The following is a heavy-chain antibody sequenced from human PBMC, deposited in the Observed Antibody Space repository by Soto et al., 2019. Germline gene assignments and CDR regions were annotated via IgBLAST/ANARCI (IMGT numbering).Heavy chain of an antibody. V-gene: IGHV3-21*01. CDR2: ISSSSSYI. CDR1: GFTFSSYS. J-gene: IGHJ6*02. CDR3: ARARPREYSSSSYYYYGMDV. D-gene: IGHD6-6*01. Sequence: GGSLRLSCAASGFTFSSYSMNWVRQVPGKGLEWVSSISSSSSYIYYADSVKGRFTISRDNAKNSLYLQMNSLRAEDTAVYYCARARPREYSSSSYYYYGMDVWGQGTTVTVSS.